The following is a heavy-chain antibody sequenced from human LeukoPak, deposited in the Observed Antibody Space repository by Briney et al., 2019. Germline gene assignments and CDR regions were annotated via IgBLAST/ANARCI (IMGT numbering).Heavy chain of an antibody. J-gene: IGHJ6*02. CDR1: GGSVTSGGYY. D-gene: IGHD6-6*01. V-gene: IGHV4-31*03. CDR2: VHYTGST. Sequence: TLSLTCTVSGGSVTSGGYYWSWIRQHPGKGLEWIGYVHYTGSTYYNPSLKSRVTISPDTSKNQFSLKVSSVTAADTAVYYCARISAGRYGMDVWGQGTTVTVSS. CDR3: ARISAGRYGMDV.